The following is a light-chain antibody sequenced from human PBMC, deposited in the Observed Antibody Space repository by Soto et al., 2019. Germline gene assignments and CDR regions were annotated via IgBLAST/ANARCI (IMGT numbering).Light chain of an antibody. Sequence: EFVLTQSPGTLSLSPGERATLSCRASQSVTSTYLAWYQQRPGQAPRLLIYGASRRATGIPDRFSGSGSGTDFTLTISRLEPEDFAVYYCQQYGSSGTFGQGTKVDIK. J-gene: IGKJ1*01. CDR2: GAS. V-gene: IGKV3-20*01. CDR1: QSVTSTY. CDR3: QQYGSSGT.